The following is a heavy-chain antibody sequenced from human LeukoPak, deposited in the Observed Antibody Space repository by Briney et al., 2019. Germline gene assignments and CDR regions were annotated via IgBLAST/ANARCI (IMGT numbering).Heavy chain of an antibody. D-gene: IGHD4-17*01. CDR2: IYYSGST. CDR1: GGSISSYY. CDR3: ARDQGIYGDYVPPHFDY. Sequence: SETLSLTCTVSGGSISSYYWSWIRQPPGKGLEWIGYIYYSGSTNYNPSLKSRVTISVDTSKNQFSLKLSSVTAADTAVYYCARDQGIYGDYVPPHFDYWGQGTLVTVSS. V-gene: IGHV4-59*01. J-gene: IGHJ4*02.